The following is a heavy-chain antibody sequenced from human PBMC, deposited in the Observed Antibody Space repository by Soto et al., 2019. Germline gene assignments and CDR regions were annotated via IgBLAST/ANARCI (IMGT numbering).Heavy chain of an antibody. CDR3: ARAVAVPADLDY. CDR2: INAGNGNT. D-gene: IGHD6-19*01. J-gene: IGHJ4*02. V-gene: IGHV1-3*05. Sequence: QGQLVQSGAEEKKPGASVKVSCKASGYTFTGYAMHWVRQAPGQRLEWMGWINAGNGNTKYSQKFQGRVTITRDTSASTAYMELSSLRSEDTAVYYCARAVAVPADLDYWGQGTLVTVSS. CDR1: GYTFTGYA.